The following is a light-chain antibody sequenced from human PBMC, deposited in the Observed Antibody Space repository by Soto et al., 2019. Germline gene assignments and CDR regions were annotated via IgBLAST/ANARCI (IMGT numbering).Light chain of an antibody. CDR2: GFC. V-gene: IGLV2-8*01. CDR1: SSDVGSCEH. J-gene: IGLJ2*01. CDR3: TSCTSNYDLI. Sequence: PGLTQPAPASGSPGQSDTISCTGTSSDVGSCEHVAWCQQGPGKAPNLVIYGFCKRGSWVPDRFSGVKSGNTASLTVSGLQSEDEADYYCTSCTSNYDLIIGGGTKVTVL.